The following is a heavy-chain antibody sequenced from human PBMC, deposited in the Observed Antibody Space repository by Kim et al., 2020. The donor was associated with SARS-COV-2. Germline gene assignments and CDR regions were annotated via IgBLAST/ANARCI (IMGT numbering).Heavy chain of an antibody. J-gene: IGHJ5*01. CDR2: IWPDGSNK. CDR1: GFTFSYYG. CDR3: ARNRDNLQYDS. D-gene: IGHD1-1*01. Sequence: GGSLRLSCAASGFTFSYYGMHWVRQAPGKGLEWVAVIWPDGSNKYYAESVKGRFTISRDNSKNTLFLQMNSLRDEDTAIYYCARNRDNLQYDSWGQGTLVPLPS. V-gene: IGHV3-33*01.